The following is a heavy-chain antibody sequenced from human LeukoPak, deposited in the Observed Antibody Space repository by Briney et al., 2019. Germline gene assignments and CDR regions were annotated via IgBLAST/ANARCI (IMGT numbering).Heavy chain of an antibody. V-gene: IGHV1-24*01. J-gene: IGHJ6*02. CDR3: ARPSYGSGDYYV. CDR1: GYTLTELS. CDR2: FDPEDGET. Sequence: ASVKVSCKVSGYTLTELSMHWVRQAPGKGLEGMGGFDPEDGETIYAQKFQGRVTMTEDTSTDTAYMELSSLRSEDTAVYYCARPSYGSGDYYVWGQGTTVTVSS. D-gene: IGHD5-18*01.